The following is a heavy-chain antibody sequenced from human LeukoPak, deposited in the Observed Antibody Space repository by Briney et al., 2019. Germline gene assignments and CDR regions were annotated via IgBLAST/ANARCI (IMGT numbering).Heavy chain of an antibody. CDR3: ARDYQLRYFDWLLQGGYYMDV. CDR1: GYTFTSYG. J-gene: IGHJ6*03. D-gene: IGHD3-9*01. V-gene: IGHV1-18*01. CDR2: ISDYNGNT. Sequence: GASVKVSCKASGYTFTSYGISWVRQAPGQGLEWMGWISDYNGNTNYAQKLQGRVTMTTDTSTSTAYMELRSLRSDDTAVYYCARDYQLRYFDWLLQGGYYMDVWGKGTTVTVSS.